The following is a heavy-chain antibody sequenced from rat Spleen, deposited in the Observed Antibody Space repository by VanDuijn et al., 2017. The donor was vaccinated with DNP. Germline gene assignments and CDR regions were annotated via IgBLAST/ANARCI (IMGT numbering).Heavy chain of an antibody. D-gene: IGHD1-1*01. CDR3: ARHHYSGDVMDA. J-gene: IGHJ4*01. V-gene: IGHV5-31*01. CDR1: GFIFSNYW. Sequence: EVQLVESGGGPVQPGRSLKLSCVASGFIFSNYWMTWIRQAPGKGLEWVATISYDGSSTYYRDSVKGRFTIARDNAKSTLYLQVNSMRSEDKATYYCARHHYSGDVMDAWGQGASVTVSS. CDR2: ISYDGSST.